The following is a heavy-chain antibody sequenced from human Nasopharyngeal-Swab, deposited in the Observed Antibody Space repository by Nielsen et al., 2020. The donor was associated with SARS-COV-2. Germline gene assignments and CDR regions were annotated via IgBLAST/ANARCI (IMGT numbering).Heavy chain of an antibody. J-gene: IGHJ6*02. CDR3: AKEGALTIFGVVPPGGYYYYGMDV. CDR1: GFTFSSYA. V-gene: IGHV3-23*03. D-gene: IGHD3-3*01. Sequence: GESLKISCAASGFTFSSYAMSWVRQAPGKGLEWVSVIYSGGSSTYYAASVKGRFTISRDNSKNTLYLQMNSLRAEDTAVYYCAKEGALTIFGVVPPGGYYYYGMDVWGQGTTVTVSS. CDR2: IYSGGSST.